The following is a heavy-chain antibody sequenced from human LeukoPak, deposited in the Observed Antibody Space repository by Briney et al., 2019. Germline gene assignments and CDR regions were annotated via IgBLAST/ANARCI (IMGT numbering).Heavy chain of an antibody. CDR3: ARVTAMVAYFDY. D-gene: IGHD2-21*02. CDR1: GYTFNNFG. Sequence: ASVKVSCKASGYTFNNFGFSWVRQAPGQGLEWMGWINPNSGGTNYAQKFQGRVTMTRDTSISTAYMELSSLRSDDTAVYYCARVTAMVAYFDYWGQGSLVTVSS. J-gene: IGHJ4*02. CDR2: INPNSGGT. V-gene: IGHV1-2*02.